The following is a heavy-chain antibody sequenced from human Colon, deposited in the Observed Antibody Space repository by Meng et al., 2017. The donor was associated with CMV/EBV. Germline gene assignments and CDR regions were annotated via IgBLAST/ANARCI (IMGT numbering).Heavy chain of an antibody. CDR3: ARDKGDYVFEGSPY. Sequence: SCAASGFTFSSYEMNWVRQAPGKGLEWVSYISSSGSTIYYADSVKGRFTISRDNAKNSLYLQMNSLRAEDTAVYYCARDKGDYVFEGSPYWGHGTMVTVSS. CDR1: GFTFSSYE. D-gene: IGHD4-17*01. V-gene: IGHV3-48*03. J-gene: IGHJ4*01. CDR2: ISSSGSTI.